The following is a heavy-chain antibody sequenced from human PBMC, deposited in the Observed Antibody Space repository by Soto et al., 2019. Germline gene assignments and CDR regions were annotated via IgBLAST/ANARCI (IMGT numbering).Heavy chain of an antibody. CDR3: ARDIGYYYDSSGYVSGY. J-gene: IGHJ4*02. Sequence: ASVKVSCKASGYTFSSYGLSWVRQAPGQGPEWMGWISGYNGNTNYAQKVQGRVTMTTDTSTSTVYMELRSLRSDDTAVYYCARDIGYYYDSSGYVSGYWGQGTLVTVSS. CDR1: GYTFSSYG. CDR2: ISGYNGNT. D-gene: IGHD3-22*01. V-gene: IGHV1-18*01.